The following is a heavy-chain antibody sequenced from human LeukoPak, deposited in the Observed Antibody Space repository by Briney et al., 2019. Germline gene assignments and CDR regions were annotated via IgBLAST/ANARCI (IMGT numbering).Heavy chain of an antibody. Sequence: GRSLRLSCAASGFTFSSYAMHWVRQAPGKGLEWVAVISYDGSNKYYADSVKGRFTISRDNSKNTLYLQMNSLRAEDTAVYYCAKDPGPLTGTPLDYYYMDVWGKGTTVTVSS. D-gene: IGHD1/OR15-1a*01. CDR1: GFTFSSYA. CDR3: AKDPGPLTGTPLDYYYMDV. V-gene: IGHV3-30-3*01. J-gene: IGHJ6*03. CDR2: ISYDGSNK.